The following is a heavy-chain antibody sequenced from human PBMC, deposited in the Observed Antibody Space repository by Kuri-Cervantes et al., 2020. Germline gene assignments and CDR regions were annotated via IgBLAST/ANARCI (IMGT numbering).Heavy chain of an antibody. CDR2: LYQIGRT. Sequence: ESLKISCTVSGYSISNDYHWGWIRQPPGKGLEWIGSLYQIGRTYYNPSFKSRVVISVDTSKNHLSLKLRSVTAADSAIYYCARLFDFWSGYADYWGQGTLVTVSS. J-gene: IGHJ4*02. V-gene: IGHV4-38-2*02. CDR3: ARLFDFWSGYADY. CDR1: GYSISNDYH. D-gene: IGHD3-3*01.